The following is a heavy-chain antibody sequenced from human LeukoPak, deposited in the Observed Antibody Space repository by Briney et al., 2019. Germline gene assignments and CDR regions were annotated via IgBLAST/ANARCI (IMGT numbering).Heavy chain of an antibody. CDR2: IYYSGGT. J-gene: IGHJ5*02. CDR1: GGSISSHY. Sequence: PSETLSLTCTVSGGSISSHYWSWIRQPPGKGLEWIGYIYYSGGTNYNPSLKSRVTISVDTSKNQFSLKLSSVTAADTAVYYCARVSSWYRGGNWFDPWGQGTLVTVSS. CDR3: ARVSSWYRGGNWFDP. V-gene: IGHV4-59*11. D-gene: IGHD6-13*01.